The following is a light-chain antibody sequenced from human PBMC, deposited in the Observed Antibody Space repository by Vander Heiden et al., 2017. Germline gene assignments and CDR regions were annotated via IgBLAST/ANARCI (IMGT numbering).Light chain of an antibody. V-gene: IGKV3-20*01. Sequence: IVVTQSPGTLSLSPGERATLSCRASQSVRSSYLAWYQQKPGQAPRLLIYGASSRATGIPDRFSGSGSGTDFTLTISRLEPEDFAVYYCQHYGNSPPFTFGPGTKVEIK. CDR2: GAS. J-gene: IGKJ3*01. CDR3: QHYGNSPPFT. CDR1: QSVRSSY.